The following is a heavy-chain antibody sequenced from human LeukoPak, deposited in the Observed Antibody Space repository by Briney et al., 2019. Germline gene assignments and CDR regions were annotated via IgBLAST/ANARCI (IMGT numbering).Heavy chain of an antibody. CDR1: GGSFSGYY. CDR2: INHSGST. J-gene: IGHJ4*02. V-gene: IGHV4-34*01. Sequence: SETLSLTCAVYGGSFSGYYWSWIRQPPGKGLEWIGEINHSGSTNYNPSLKSRVTISVDTSKNQFSLKLSPVTAADTAVYYCARSPRLGDILTGYYSDYWGQGTLVTVSS. CDR3: ARSPRLGDILTGYYSDY. D-gene: IGHD3-9*01.